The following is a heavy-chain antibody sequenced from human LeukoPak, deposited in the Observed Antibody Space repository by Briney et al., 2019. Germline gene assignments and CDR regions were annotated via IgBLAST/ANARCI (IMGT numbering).Heavy chain of an antibody. CDR2: IHSGGET. CDR3: ARWADILTGLDY. V-gene: IGHV3-53*01. D-gene: IGHD3-9*01. CDR1: GFSVSNNY. J-gene: IGHJ4*02. Sequence: GGSLRLSCAASGFSVSNNYMSWVRQAPGKGLEWVSVIHSGGETYYADSVKGRFTISKDNAKNSLYLQMNSLRAEDTAVYYCARWADILTGLDYWGQGTLVTVSS.